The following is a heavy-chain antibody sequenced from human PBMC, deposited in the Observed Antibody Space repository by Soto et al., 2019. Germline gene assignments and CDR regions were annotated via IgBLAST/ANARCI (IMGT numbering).Heavy chain of an antibody. CDR2: IIPIFGTA. D-gene: IGHD5-18*01. Sequence: QVQLVQSGAEVKKPGSSVKVSCKASGGTFSSYAISWVRQAPGQGLEWMGGIIPIFGTANYAQKFQGRVTITADESTSTAYMELSSLRSEDTAVYYCARGKNSYGHTNYDGMDVWGQGTTVTVSS. CDR1: GGTFSSYA. CDR3: ARGKNSYGHTNYDGMDV. V-gene: IGHV1-69*01. J-gene: IGHJ6*02.